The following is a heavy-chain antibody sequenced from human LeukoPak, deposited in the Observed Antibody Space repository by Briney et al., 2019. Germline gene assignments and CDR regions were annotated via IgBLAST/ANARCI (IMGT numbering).Heavy chain of an antibody. Sequence: SVKVSCKASGGTFSSYAISWVRQAPGQGLEWMGGIIPIFGTANYAQKFQGRVTITADKSTSTAYMELSSLRSEDTAVYYCACSTYDYVWGSYRPPFDYWGQGALVTASS. CDR1: GGTFSSYA. CDR2: IIPIFGTA. V-gene: IGHV1-69*06. CDR3: ACSTYDYVWGSYRPPFDY. D-gene: IGHD3-16*02. J-gene: IGHJ4*02.